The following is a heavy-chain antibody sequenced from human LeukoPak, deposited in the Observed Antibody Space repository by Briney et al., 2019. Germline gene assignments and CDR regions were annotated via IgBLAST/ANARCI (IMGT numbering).Heavy chain of an antibody. V-gene: IGHV3-7*01. CDR2: IKQDGSEK. CDR3: ARVRREMKRSLGRTTEYSYYYYMDV. D-gene: IGHD1/OR15-1a*01. J-gene: IGHJ6*03. CDR1: GLTFSNYW. Sequence: GGSLRLSCAASGLTFSNYWMSWVRQGPGKGLEWVANIKQDGSEKYYIDSMKGRFTISRDNAKNSVYLQMNRLRAEDTAVYYCARVRREMKRSLGRTTEYSYYYYMDVWGKGTTVTVSS.